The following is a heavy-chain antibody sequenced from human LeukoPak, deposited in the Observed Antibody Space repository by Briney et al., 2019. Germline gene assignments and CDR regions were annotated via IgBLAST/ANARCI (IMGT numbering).Heavy chain of an antibody. V-gene: IGHV4-34*01. CDR1: GGSLSGYY. CDR3: ARGRPVRGVIPRYFDY. D-gene: IGHD3-10*02. Sequence: SETLSLTCAVYGGSLSGYYWSWIRQPPGKGLEWIGEINHSGSTNYNPSLKSRVTISVDTSKNQFSLKLSSVTAADTAVYYCARGRPVRGVIPRYFDYWGQGTLVTVSS. J-gene: IGHJ4*02. CDR2: INHSGST.